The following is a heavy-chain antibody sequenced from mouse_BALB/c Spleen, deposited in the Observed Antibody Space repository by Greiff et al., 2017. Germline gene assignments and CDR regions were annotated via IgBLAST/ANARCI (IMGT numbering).Heavy chain of an antibody. J-gene: IGHJ2*01. D-gene: IGHD1-2*01. CDR1: GYTFSSYW. CDR2: ILPGSGST. V-gene: IGHV1-9*01. Sequence: QVQLQQSGAELMKPGASVKISCKATGYTFSSYWIEWVKQRPGHGLEWIGEILPGSGSTNYNEKFKGKATFTADTSSNTAYMQLSSLTSEDSAVYYCTRGLLRRGYYFDYWGQGTTLTVSS. CDR3: TRGLLRRGYYFDY.